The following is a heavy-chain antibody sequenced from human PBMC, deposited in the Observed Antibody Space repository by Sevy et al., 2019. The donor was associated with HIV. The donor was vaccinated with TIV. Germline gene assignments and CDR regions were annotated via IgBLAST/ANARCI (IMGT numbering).Heavy chain of an antibody. CDR2: ISWNSGSI. V-gene: IGHV3-9*01. D-gene: IGHD5-18*01. CDR1: GFTFDDYA. CDR3: AKGSSYDFQNYFDY. J-gene: IGHJ4*02. Sequence: GGSLRLSCAASGFTFDDYAMHWVRQAPGKGLEWVSGISWNSGSIGYADSVKGRFTISRDNAKNSLYLQMNSLRAEDTALYYCAKGSSYDFQNYFDYWGQGTLVTVSS.